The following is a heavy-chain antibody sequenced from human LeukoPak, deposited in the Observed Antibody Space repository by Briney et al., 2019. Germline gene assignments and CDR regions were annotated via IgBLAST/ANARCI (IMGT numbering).Heavy chain of an antibody. D-gene: IGHD3-22*01. J-gene: IGHJ4*02. CDR3: AKENYYDSTFDY. CDR1: GITFSSYG. Sequence: PGGSLRLSCAASGITFSSYGMHWVRQAPGKGLEWVAVISYDGSNKYYADSVKGRFTISRDNSKNTLYLQMNSLRAEDTAVYYCAKENYYDSTFDYWGQGTLVTVSS. CDR2: ISYDGSNK. V-gene: IGHV3-30*18.